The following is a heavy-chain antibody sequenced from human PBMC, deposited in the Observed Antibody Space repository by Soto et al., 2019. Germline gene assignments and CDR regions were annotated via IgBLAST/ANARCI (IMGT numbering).Heavy chain of an antibody. J-gene: IGHJ3*01. Sequence: SEAVSRTGEGCVGSVSSNWWYWCWFRQPPGKGLQWIGNIYYRGSTNYNPSLKSPVTISVDTSENQFSLKLSSVTAADTAVYYCARKTDDSYTFNAFDLWGQGTMVTVS. CDR2: IYYRGST. D-gene: IGHD3-16*01. CDR3: ARKTDDSYTFNAFDL. V-gene: IGHV4-39*01. CDR1: VGSVSSNWWY.